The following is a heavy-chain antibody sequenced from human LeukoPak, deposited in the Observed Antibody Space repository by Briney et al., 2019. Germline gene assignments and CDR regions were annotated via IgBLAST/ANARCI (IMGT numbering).Heavy chain of an antibody. V-gene: IGHV1-8*03. CDR2: IHPTSTNT. CDR1: GYSFSTYD. CDR3: ARGQWFGEGSFCYFDL. Sequence: GASVKVSCKASGYSFSTYDINWVRQASGQGLEWMGWIHPTSTNTAYTQKFHPRFQGRLTITRDTSISTAYMELSSLTSDDTAVYYCARGQWFGEGSFCYFDLWGQGTLVTVSS. J-gene: IGHJ4*02. D-gene: IGHD3-10*01.